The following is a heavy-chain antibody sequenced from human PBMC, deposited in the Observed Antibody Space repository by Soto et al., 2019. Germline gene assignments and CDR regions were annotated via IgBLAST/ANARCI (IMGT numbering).Heavy chain of an antibody. CDR2: IYYSGST. V-gene: IGHV4-31*03. J-gene: IGHJ3*02. CDR1: GGSISSGGYY. D-gene: IGHD3-16*02. Sequence: QVQLQESGPGLVKPSQTLSLTCTVSGGSISSGGYYWSWIRQHPGKGLEWIGYIYYSGSTYYNPSLTSRVTISVDTSKNQFSLKLSFVTAADTAVYYCASYDYVWGSYRSTDAFDIWGQGTMVTVSS. CDR3: ASYDYVWGSYRSTDAFDI.